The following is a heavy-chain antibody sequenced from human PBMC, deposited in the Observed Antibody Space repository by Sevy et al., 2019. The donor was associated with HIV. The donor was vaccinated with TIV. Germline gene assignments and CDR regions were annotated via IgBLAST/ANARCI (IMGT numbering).Heavy chain of an antibody. CDR1: GFSFSSYW. Sequence: GGSLRLSCAASGFSFSSYWMHWVRQAPGKGLVWVAYVRNDGTATTYADSVQGRFTISRDNAKNTLYLQMNSLRVDDKDIDYCHTPSQGSWGQGTLVTVSS. CDR2: VRNDGTAT. D-gene: IGHD5-18*01. CDR3: HTPSQGS. V-gene: IGHV3-74*01. J-gene: IGHJ4*02.